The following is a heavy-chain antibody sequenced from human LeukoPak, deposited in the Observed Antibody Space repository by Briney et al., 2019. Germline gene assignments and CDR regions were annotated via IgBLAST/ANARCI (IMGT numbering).Heavy chain of an antibody. V-gene: IGHV3-11*01. D-gene: IGHD1-26*01. J-gene: IGHJ4*02. CDR1: GFTFSDYY. Sequence: GGSLRLSCAASGFTFSDYYMSWIRQASGKGLECVSYISSSGSTIYYADSVRGRFTISRDNAKNSLYLQMNSLRAEDTAVYYCARDESYGSDYWGQGTLVTVSS. CDR2: ISSSGSTI. CDR3: ARDESYGSDY.